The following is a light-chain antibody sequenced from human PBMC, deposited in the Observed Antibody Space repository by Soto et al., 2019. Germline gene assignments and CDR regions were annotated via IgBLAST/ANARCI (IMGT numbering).Light chain of an antibody. V-gene: IGKV3-20*01. J-gene: IGKJ1*01. CDR2: GAS. CDR1: QSVSSSY. Sequence: EIVLTQSPDTLSLSPGERATLSCRASQSVSSSYLAWYQQKPGQAPRLLIHGASSRATGIPDRFSGSGSGTDFTLTISRLEPEDFAVYYCQQYGSSPGTFGQGTKV. CDR3: QQYGSSPGT.